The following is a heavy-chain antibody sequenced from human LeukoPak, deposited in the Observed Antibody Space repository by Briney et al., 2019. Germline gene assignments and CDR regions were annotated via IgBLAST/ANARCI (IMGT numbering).Heavy chain of an antibody. J-gene: IGHJ4*02. Sequence: ASVKVSCKASGYTFTSYDINWVRQATGQGLEWMGWMNPNSGNTGYAQKFQGRVTMTRNTSISTAYMELSSLRSEDMAVYYCARRYRGVGATNYWGQGTLVTVSS. V-gene: IGHV1-8*01. D-gene: IGHD1-26*01. CDR2: MNPNSGNT. CDR1: GYTFTSYD. CDR3: ARRYRGVGATNY.